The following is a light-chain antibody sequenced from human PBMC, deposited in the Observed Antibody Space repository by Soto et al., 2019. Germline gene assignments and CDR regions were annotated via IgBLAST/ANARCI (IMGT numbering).Light chain of an antibody. CDR1: QSVGTY. CDR3: QQCSKWPPT. CDR2: DVS. Sequence: IVLTQSPATLSLSPGERATLSCRASQSVGTYLVWYQQKPGQAPRLLIHDVSHRATGIPARFSGGGSGTDFTLTISSLEPEDVAVYYCQQCSKWPPTFGQGTKLEIK. J-gene: IGKJ2*01. V-gene: IGKV3-11*01.